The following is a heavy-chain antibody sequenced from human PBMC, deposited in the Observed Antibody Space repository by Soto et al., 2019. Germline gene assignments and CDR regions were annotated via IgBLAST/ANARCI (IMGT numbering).Heavy chain of an antibody. CDR1: GGSISSGGYY. CDR3: ARMLIAAAQKGGIDY. J-gene: IGHJ4*02. V-gene: IGHV4-31*03. CDR2: IYYSGST. D-gene: IGHD6-13*01. Sequence: PSETLYLTCTVSGGSISSGGYYWSWILQHPGKGLEWIGYIYYSGSTYYNPSLKSRVTISVDTSKNQFSLKLSSVTAADTAVYYCARMLIAAAQKGGIDYWGQGTLVTVSS.